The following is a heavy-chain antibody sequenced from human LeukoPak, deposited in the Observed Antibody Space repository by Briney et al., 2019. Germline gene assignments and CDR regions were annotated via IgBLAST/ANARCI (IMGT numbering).Heavy chain of an antibody. CDR3: ARGAEAETSPLDF. D-gene: IGHD6-13*01. Sequence: ASVKVSCKASGYTFTSYDINWVRQATGQGLGWMGWMNPNSGNTGYAQKFQGRVTITRNTSISTAYMELSSLRSEDTAVYYCARGAEAETSPLDFWGQGTLVIVS. V-gene: IGHV1-8*03. CDR2: MNPNSGNT. J-gene: IGHJ4*02. CDR1: GYTFTSYD.